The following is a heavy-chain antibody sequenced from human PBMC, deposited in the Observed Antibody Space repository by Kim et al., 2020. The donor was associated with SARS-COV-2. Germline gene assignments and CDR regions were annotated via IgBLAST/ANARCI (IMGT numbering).Heavy chain of an antibody. V-gene: IGHV4-59*01. CDR3: ARSTIVGATTPLGY. Sequence: NPSLKSRVTISVDTSKNQFSLKLSSVTAADTAVYYCARSTIVGATTPLGYWGQGTLVTVSS. J-gene: IGHJ4*02. D-gene: IGHD1-26*01.